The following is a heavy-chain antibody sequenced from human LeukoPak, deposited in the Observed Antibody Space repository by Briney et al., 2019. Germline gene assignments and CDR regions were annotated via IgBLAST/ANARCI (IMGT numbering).Heavy chain of an antibody. CDR3: AKPLPQTKWIPNWFDP. Sequence: GASVKVSCKASGYTLTAYYIYWVRQAPGQGLEWMGRINPNSGGTDYAQNFQGRVTMTRDTSISTAYMELSRLRSDDTAVYYCAKPLPQTKWIPNWFDPWGQGTLVTVSS. J-gene: IGHJ5*02. D-gene: IGHD5-18*01. CDR2: INPNSGGT. V-gene: IGHV1-2*06. CDR1: GYTLTAYY.